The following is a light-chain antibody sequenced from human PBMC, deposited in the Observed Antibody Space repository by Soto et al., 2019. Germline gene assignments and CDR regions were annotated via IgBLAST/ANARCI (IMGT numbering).Light chain of an antibody. CDR1: HSVGSN. CDR2: GAS. CDR3: QQYKQWPVA. V-gene: IGKV3-15*01. Sequence: VMTQSPTTLSVSPGETATLSCRASHSVGSNLAWYQQNPGQAPRLLIYGASTRATGVPARFSGSGSATQFTLTISSLQSEDFGFYYCQQYKQWPVAFGGGTKVDI. J-gene: IGKJ4*01.